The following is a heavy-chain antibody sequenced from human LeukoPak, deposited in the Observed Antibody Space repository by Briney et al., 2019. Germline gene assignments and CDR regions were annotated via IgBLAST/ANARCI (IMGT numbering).Heavy chain of an antibody. V-gene: IGHV4-59*08. CDR2: IYYRGST. Sequence: SETLSLTCTVSNGDINNYYWSWVRQPPGKGLEWIGYIYYRGSTKYNPSLKSRVTISIDTSNDQVSLKLSSVTAADTAVYYCARMAVYGYYFDYWGQGTLVTVSS. J-gene: IGHJ4*02. CDR1: NGDINNYY. CDR3: ARMAVYGYYFDY. D-gene: IGHD2/OR15-2a*01.